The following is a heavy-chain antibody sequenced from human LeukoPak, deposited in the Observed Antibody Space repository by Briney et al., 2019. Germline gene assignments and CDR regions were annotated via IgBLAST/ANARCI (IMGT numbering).Heavy chain of an antibody. CDR1: GYTLTELS. CDR2: FDPEDGET. V-gene: IGHV1-24*01. CDR3: AKEASIIGTTYHYYYMDV. Sequence: ASVKVSCKVSGYTLTELSMHWVRQAPGKGLEWMGGFDPEDGETIYAQKFQGRVTMTEDTSTDTAYMELSSLRSEDTAVYYCAKEASIIGTTYHYYYMDVWGKGTTVTVSS. J-gene: IGHJ6*03. D-gene: IGHD1-7*01.